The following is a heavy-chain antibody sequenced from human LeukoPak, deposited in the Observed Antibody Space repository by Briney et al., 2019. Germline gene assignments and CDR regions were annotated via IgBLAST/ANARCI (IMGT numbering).Heavy chain of an antibody. CDR1: GFTFSSYA. V-gene: IGHV3-30*04. Sequence: GGSLRLSCAASGFTFSSYAMHWVRQAPGKGLEWVAVISYDGSNKYYADSVKGRFTISRDNSKNTLYLQMNSLRAEDTAVYYCASEDSSGYYLCYWGQGTLVTVSS. J-gene: IGHJ4*02. D-gene: IGHD3-22*01. CDR3: ASEDSSGYYLCY. CDR2: ISYDGSNK.